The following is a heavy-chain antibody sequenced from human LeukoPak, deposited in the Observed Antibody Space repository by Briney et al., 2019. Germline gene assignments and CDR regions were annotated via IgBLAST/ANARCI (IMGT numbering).Heavy chain of an antibody. CDR2: IIPIFGTA. J-gene: IGHJ2*01. D-gene: IGHD6-13*01. CDR3: ARDRKWGSSWQKYWYFDL. V-gene: IGHV1-69*05. CDR1: GYTFTGYY. Sequence: GASVKVSCKASGYTFTGYYMHWVRQAPGQGLEWMGGIIPIFGTANYAQKFQGRVTITTDESTSTAYMELSSLRSEDTAVYYCARDRKWGSSWQKYWYFDLWGRGTLVTVSS.